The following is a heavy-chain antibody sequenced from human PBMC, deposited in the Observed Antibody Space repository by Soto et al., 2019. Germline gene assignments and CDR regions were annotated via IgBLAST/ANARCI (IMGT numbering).Heavy chain of an antibody. V-gene: IGHV3-48*03. J-gene: IGHJ4*02. CDR2: ISSSGSTI. CDR3: ARGTTDYGGNFNY. CDR1: GLTFSSYE. D-gene: IGHD4-17*01. Sequence: PGGSLRLSCAASGLTFSSYEMNWVRQAPGKGLEWVSYISSSGSTIYYADSVKGRFTISRDNAKNSLYLQMNSLRAEDTAVYYCARGTTDYGGNFNYWGQGTLVTVFS.